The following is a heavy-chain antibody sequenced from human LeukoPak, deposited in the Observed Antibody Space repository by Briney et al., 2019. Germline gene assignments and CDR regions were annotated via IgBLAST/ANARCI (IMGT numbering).Heavy chain of an antibody. V-gene: IGHV3-48*04. D-gene: IGHD6-19*01. J-gene: IGHJ4*02. CDR1: GFTFSSYA. Sequence: QSGGSLRLSCAASGFTFSSYAMSWVRQAPGKGLEWVSFISGDGRAIHYADSVKGRFTISADNARNSVFLQMNSLRAEDTAVYYCATSLSGWFGPSAYYCGQGTLVTV. CDR2: ISGDGRAI. CDR3: ATSLSGWFGPSAYY.